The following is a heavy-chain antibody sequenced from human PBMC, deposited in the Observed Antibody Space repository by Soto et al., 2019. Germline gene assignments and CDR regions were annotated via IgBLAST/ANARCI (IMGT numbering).Heavy chain of an antibody. CDR1: GFTFSSSA. Sequence: EVQLLESGGGLVQPGGSLRLSCAASGFTFSSSAMSWVRQAPGKGLGWVSAVFGTGGSTYYADSVKGRFTISRDNSKNTLFLQMNSLRAEDTAVYYCAKHLYSYYYYGMDVWGQGTTVTVSS. CDR2: VFGTGGST. J-gene: IGHJ6*02. D-gene: IGHD2-2*02. V-gene: IGHV3-23*01. CDR3: AKHLYSYYYYGMDV.